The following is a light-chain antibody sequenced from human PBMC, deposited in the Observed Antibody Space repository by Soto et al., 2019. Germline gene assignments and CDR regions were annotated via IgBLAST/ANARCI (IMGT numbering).Light chain of an antibody. V-gene: IGLV1-44*01. J-gene: IGLJ2*01. Sequence: QSVLTQTPSASGAPGQRVTISCSGSRSNIGSQVVKWFQHLPGTAPKLLIQNNIERPSGVPDRFSGSKSGTSASLAISGLQSEDEGDYYCATWDDSLDGPVFGAGTKLTVL. CDR2: NNI. CDR3: ATWDDSLDGPV. CDR1: RSNIGSQV.